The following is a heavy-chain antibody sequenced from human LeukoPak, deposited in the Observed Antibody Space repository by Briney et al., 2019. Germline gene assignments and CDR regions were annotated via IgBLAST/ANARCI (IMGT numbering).Heavy chain of an antibody. J-gene: IGHJ4*02. CDR1: GGSISSSSYY. D-gene: IGHD2-21*02. CDR2: LYYSGST. V-gene: IGHV4-39*01. CDR3: ARALLCGGYCYPPYYFDY. Sequence: SETLSLTCTVSGGSISSSSYYWGWIRQPPVKGLEWIGSLYYSGSTYYNPSLKSRVTISVDTSKNLFSLKLSSVTAADTAVYYCARALLCGGYCYPPYYFDYWGQGTLVTVSS.